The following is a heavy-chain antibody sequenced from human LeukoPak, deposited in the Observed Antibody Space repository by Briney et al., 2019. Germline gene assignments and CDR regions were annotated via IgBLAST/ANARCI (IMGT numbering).Heavy chain of an antibody. V-gene: IGHV3-30*18. J-gene: IGHJ4*02. CDR3: AKGGYYSNHAFDY. D-gene: IGHD4-11*01. CDR2: ISYDGSNK. Sequence: GGSLRLSCAASGFTFSSYGMDWVRQAPGKGLEWVALISYDGSNKYFADSVKGRFTISRDNSKNTLYLQMNSLRAEDTAVYYCAKGGYYSNHAFDYWGQGALVTVSS. CDR1: GFTFSSYG.